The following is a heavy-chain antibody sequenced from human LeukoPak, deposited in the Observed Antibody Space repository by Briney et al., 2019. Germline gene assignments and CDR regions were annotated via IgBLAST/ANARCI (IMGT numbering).Heavy chain of an antibody. Sequence: SVKVSCKASGGTFSSYAISWVRQAPGQGLEWMGGIIPIFGTANYAQKFQGRVTITADKSTSTAYMELSSLRSEDTAVYYCARDLRSGLNYYYYYMDVWGKGTTVTVSS. D-gene: IGHD6-25*01. CDR1: GGTFSSYA. J-gene: IGHJ6*03. V-gene: IGHV1-69*06. CDR2: IIPIFGTA. CDR3: ARDLRSGLNYYYYYMDV.